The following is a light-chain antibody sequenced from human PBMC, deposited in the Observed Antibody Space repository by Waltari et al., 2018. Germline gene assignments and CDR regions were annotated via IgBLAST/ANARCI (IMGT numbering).Light chain of an antibody. J-gene: IGKJ4*01. CDR3: MQHKALPLT. CDR1: QSLLHTDGYTY. V-gene: IGKV2-40*01. CDR2: GGS. Sequence: DIVMTKTPLSLPVTPGEPASIPCRSSQSLLHTDGYTYLDWYLQKPGQSPQLLIYGGSNRASGVPDRFSGSGSGTDFTLKISKVEAEDVGVYYCMQHKALPLTFGGGTKVEIK.